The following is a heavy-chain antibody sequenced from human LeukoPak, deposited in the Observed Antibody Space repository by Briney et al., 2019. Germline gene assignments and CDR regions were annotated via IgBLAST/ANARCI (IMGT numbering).Heavy chain of an antibody. CDR2: IIPIFGTP. CDR3: ARDRYSSSFFFFDY. D-gene: IGHD6-13*01. Sequence: ASVKVSCKASGGTFSSYTISWVRQAPGQGLEWMGGIIPIFGTPNYAQKFQGRVTITADESTSTAYMELSSLRSEDTAVYYCARDRYSSSFFFFDYWGQGTLVTVSS. CDR1: GGTFSSYT. V-gene: IGHV1-69*13. J-gene: IGHJ4*02.